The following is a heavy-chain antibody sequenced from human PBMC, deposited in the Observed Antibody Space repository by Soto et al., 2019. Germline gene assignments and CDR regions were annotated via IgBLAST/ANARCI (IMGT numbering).Heavy chain of an antibody. CDR1: GGSFSDTY. Sequence: QVHLQQWGAGLLKPSETLSLTCAVYGGSFSDTYWNWLRQPPGKGLEWIGEINHNTNTIYNPSLTRRVTISVDTSKNHFPLKLTSVTAADTAVYYCARGVRLFLGSFDPWGQGTLVTVSS. V-gene: IGHV4-34*01. CDR3: ARGVRLFLGSFDP. D-gene: IGHD2-15*01. CDR2: INHNTNT. J-gene: IGHJ5*02.